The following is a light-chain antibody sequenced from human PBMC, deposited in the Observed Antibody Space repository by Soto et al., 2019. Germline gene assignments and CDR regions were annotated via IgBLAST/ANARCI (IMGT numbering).Light chain of an antibody. J-gene: IGKJ4*01. CDR3: QQCSDWPLT. Sequence: EIVLTQSPATLSLSPGESATLSCRASQSISRKLVWYQQKPGQAPRLLIYDASSRATGIPARFSGSGSGTDFTLTISSLDSEDLAVYYCQQCSDWPLTFGGGTRVEMK. V-gene: IGKV3-11*01. CDR2: DAS. CDR1: QSISRK.